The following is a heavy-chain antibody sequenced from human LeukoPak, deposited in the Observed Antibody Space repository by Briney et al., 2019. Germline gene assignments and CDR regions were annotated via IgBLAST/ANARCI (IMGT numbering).Heavy chain of an antibody. D-gene: IGHD3-10*01. V-gene: IGHV1-18*01. CDR2: ISAYNGNT. CDR1: GYTFTSYG. J-gene: IGHJ4*02. Sequence: GASVKVSCKPSGYTFTSYGISWVRQAPGQGLEWMGWISAYNGNTNYAQKLQGRVTMTTDTSTSTAYMELRSLRSDDTAVYYCARVPGYGSRSYYKGPNYFDYWGQGTLVTVSS. CDR3: ARVPGYGSRSYYKGPNYFDY.